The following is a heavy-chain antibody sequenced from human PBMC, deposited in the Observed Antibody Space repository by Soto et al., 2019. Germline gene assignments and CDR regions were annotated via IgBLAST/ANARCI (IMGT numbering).Heavy chain of an antibody. CDR2: ISAYNGNT. D-gene: IGHD3-22*01. J-gene: IGHJ6*02. CDR1: GYTFTSYG. V-gene: IGHV1-18*01. Sequence: ASVKVSCKASGYTFTSYGISWVRQAPGQGLEWMGWISAYNGNTNYAQKLQGRVTMTTDTSTSTAYMELRSLRSNDTAVYYCASCYYDSSGYCIYYYGMDVWGQGTTVTVSS. CDR3: ASCYYDSSGYCIYYYGMDV.